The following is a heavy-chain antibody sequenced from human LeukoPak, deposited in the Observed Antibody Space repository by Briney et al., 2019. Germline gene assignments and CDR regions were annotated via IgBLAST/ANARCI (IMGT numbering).Heavy chain of an antibody. CDR1: GFTFNTYW. Sequence: GGSLRLSCAASGFTFNTYWMSWVRQAPGKGLEWVANIKEDGSDKYYVDSMKGRFTISRDNAKNSLYLQMNSLRAEDTAVYYCARRGLPDSWGQGTPVTVSS. V-gene: IGHV3-7*05. CDR2: IKEDGSDK. CDR3: ARRGLPDS. D-gene: IGHD2-15*01. J-gene: IGHJ5*01.